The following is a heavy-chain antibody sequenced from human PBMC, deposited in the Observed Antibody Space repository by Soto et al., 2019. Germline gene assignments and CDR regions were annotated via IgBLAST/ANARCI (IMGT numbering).Heavy chain of an antibody. CDR1: GFTFSSYA. V-gene: IGHV3-23*01. J-gene: IGHJ4*02. Sequence: GGSLRLSCVVSGFTFSSYAMSWVRQAPGKGLEWVSAISDSDYTTYYADSVKGRFTISRDNSKNTLYLQMNSLRAEDTAVYYCANGGPGSGPLFDYGGQGTLVTVSS. CDR3: ANGGPGSGPLFDY. D-gene: IGHD6-19*01. CDR2: ISDSDYTT.